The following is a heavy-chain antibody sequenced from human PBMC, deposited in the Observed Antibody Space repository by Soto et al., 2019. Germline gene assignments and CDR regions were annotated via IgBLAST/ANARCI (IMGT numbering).Heavy chain of an antibody. V-gene: IGHV1-8*01. CDR1: GYTFTSYD. D-gene: IGHD2-2*01. CDR3: ARVPQSTYCSSTSCYLDY. Sequence: GASVKVSCKAPGYTFTSYDINWVRQAPGQGLEWMGWMNPNSGNTGYAQKFQGRVTMTRNTPISTAYMELSSLRSEDTAVYYCARVPQSTYCSSTSCYLDYWGQGTLVTVSS. J-gene: IGHJ4*02. CDR2: MNPNSGNT.